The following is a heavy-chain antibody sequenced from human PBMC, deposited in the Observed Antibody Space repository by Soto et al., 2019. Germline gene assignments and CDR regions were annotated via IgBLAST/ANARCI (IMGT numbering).Heavy chain of an antibody. CDR1: GGSISSGGYS. CDR2: IYHSGST. J-gene: IGHJ5*02. CDR3: ARASGCSGDSCAFDP. D-gene: IGHD2-15*01. Sequence: SETLSLTCAVSGGSISSGGYSWSWIRQPPGKGLEWIGYIYHSGSTYYNPSLKSRVTISVDTSKNQFSLKLSSVTAADTAVYYCARASGCSGDSCAFDPWGQGTLDTVSS. V-gene: IGHV4-30-2*01.